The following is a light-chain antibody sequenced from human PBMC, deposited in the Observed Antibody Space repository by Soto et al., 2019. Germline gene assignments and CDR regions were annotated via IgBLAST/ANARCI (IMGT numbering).Light chain of an antibody. CDR3: QQRYSTPPM. CDR2: AAS. J-gene: IGKJ1*01. Sequence: DIQMTQSPSSLSASVGDRVTITCRASQSISSYLNWYQQKPGKAPKLLIYAASSLQSGVTSRFSGSGSGIDFTLTISSLQPEDFASYYCQQRYSTPPMFGQGTNVYIK. V-gene: IGKV1-39*01. CDR1: QSISSY.